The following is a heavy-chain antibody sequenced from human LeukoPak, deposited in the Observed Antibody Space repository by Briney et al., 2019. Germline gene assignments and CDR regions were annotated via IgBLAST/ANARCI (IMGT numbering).Heavy chain of an antibody. CDR2: IWYDGSNK. D-gene: IGHD3-22*01. CDR3: ARDPTMIVVECYFDY. Sequence: GGSLRLSCAASGFTFSSYGMHWVRQAPGKGLEWVAVIWYDGSNKYYADSVKGRFTISRDNSKNTLYLQMNSLRAEDTAVYYCARDPTMIVVECYFDYWGQGTLVTVSS. CDR1: GFTFSSYG. J-gene: IGHJ4*02. V-gene: IGHV3-33*01.